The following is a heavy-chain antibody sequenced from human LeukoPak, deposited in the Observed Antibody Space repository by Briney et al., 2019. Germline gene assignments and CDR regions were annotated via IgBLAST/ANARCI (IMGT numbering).Heavy chain of an antibody. CDR3: ATLITMVRVYAFDI. J-gene: IGHJ3*02. CDR1: GGTFSSYA. Sequence: SVKVSCKASGGTFSSYASSWVRQPPGQRLEWMGGIIPIFGTANYAQKFQGRVTITADKSTSTAYMELSSLRSEDTAVYYCATLITMVRVYAFDIWGQGTMVTVSS. V-gene: IGHV1-69*06. CDR2: IIPIFGTA. D-gene: IGHD3-10*01.